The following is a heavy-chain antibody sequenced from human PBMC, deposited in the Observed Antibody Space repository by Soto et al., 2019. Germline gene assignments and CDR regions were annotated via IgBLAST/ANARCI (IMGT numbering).Heavy chain of an antibody. CDR3: ARDRNTVLVVAGGWFDP. CDR2: ISPYNGNT. CDR1: ASAFTSYG. V-gene: IGHV1-18*01. J-gene: IGHJ5*02. D-gene: IGHD2-15*01. Sequence: QGQLVQSGTEVKQLGASVKVSCKTSASAFTSYGINWVRQAPGQGLEWMGWISPYNGNTHYSQKFQDRVTMTTDPSTNTVFMELRSLTAGDTAMYYCARDRNTVLVVAGGWFDPWGQGTLVTVSS.